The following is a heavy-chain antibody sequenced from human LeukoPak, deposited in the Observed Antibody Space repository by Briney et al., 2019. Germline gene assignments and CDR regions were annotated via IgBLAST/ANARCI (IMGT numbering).Heavy chain of an antibody. CDR3: ASMGKPSGRP. D-gene: IGHD3-10*01. J-gene: IGHJ5*02. CDR1: GFSISGYR. CDR2: RSLDGSDT. V-gene: IGHV3-74*03. Sequence: PAGTLRLSCAASGFSISGYRMYWVRIAPSQEMELVSLRSLDGSDTTYSNSVQGRFPIPIDNANKPRYRQRNSLRAEDTAVYHGASMGKPSGRPWRQGPPVTVSS.